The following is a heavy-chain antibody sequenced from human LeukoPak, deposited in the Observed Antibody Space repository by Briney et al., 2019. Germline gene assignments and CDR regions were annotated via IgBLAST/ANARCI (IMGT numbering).Heavy chain of an antibody. J-gene: IGHJ4*02. CDR1: GFTFSRYA. D-gene: IGHD6-13*01. CDR3: ANNQGIAAAGTDY. V-gene: IGHV3-23*01. Sequence: GGSLRLSCAASGFTFSRYAMSWVRQAPGKGLEWVSAISGSGGSTYYTDSVKGRFTISRDNSKNTLYLQMNSLRAEDTAIYYCANNQGIAAAGTDYWGQGALVTVSS. CDR2: ISGSGGST.